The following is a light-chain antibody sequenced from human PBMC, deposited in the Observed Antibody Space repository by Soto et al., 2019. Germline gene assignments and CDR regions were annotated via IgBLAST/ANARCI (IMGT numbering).Light chain of an antibody. V-gene: IGKV3-20*01. J-gene: IGKJ4*01. CDR1: QSVSINY. CDR3: KQYGRSPLN. Sequence: VWTHSPFTLSLSPGERCTLSCRASQSVSINYLAWYQQKPGQAPRLIIYGASSRATGIPDRFSGSGSGKELTLTIRRPVPEDFAVYYCKQYGRSPLNLGGGKKV. CDR2: GAS.